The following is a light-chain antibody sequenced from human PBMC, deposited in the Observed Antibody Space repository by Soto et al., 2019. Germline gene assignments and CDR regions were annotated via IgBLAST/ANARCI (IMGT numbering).Light chain of an antibody. J-gene: IGKJ3*01. CDR2: DAS. Sequence: VLTQSPATLSLSPGERATLSCRASRSVSRFLAWYQQKPGQTPRLLIYDASNRATGIPARFSGSGSGTDLTLTITTLGPEDFAVYYCQQRSNWPPRFSFGPGTKVDFK. V-gene: IGKV3-11*01. CDR3: QQRSNWPPRFS. CDR1: RSVSRF.